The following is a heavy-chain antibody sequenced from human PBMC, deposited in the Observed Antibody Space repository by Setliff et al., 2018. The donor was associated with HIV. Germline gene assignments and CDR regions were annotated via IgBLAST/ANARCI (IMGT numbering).Heavy chain of an antibody. Sequence: ASVKVSCKASGYTFSSYGISWVRQAPGQGLEWMGWIGGFNGKINYAENFQGRVTLTTDSSASTAHMELWSLTSDDTAVYYCARDLGGEHDYADPAYMDVWGKGTTVTVSS. CDR3: ARDLGGEHDYADPAYMDV. D-gene: IGHD4-17*01. CDR1: GYTFSSYG. CDR2: IGGFNGKI. J-gene: IGHJ6*03. V-gene: IGHV1-18*01.